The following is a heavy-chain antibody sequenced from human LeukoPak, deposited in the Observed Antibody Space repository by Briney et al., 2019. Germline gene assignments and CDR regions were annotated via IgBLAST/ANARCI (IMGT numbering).Heavy chain of an antibody. CDR2: IILIFGTA. CDR1: GGTFSSYA. D-gene: IGHD1-1*01. J-gene: IGHJ4*02. Sequence: GASVKVSCKASGGTFSSYAISWVRQAPGQGLEWMGGIILIFGTANYAQKFQGRVTITADESTSTAYMELSSLRSEDTAVYYCATQPPTGTTLGGEIDYWGQGTLVTVSS. V-gene: IGHV1-69*13. CDR3: ATQPPTGTTLGGEIDY.